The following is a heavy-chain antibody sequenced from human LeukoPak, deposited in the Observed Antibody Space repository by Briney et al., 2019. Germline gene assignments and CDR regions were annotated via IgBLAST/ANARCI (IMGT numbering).Heavy chain of an antibody. Sequence: SETLSLTCTVSGGSISSYYWSWIRQPPGKGLEWIGYIYYSGSTNYNPSLKSRVTISVDTSKNQFSLKLSSVTAADTAVYYCARGEVDDYGGYYYFDYWGQGTLVTVSS. D-gene: IGHD4-17*01. CDR3: ARGEVDDYGGYYYFDY. CDR1: GGSISSYY. V-gene: IGHV4-59*01. J-gene: IGHJ4*02. CDR2: IYYSGST.